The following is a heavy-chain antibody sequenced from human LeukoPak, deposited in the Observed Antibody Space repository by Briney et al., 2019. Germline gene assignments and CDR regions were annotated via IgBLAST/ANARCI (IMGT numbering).Heavy chain of an antibody. Sequence: GGSLRLSCAASGFTFTSYTMNLVRQAPGRGLEWISYIMRTADVTSYADSVEGRFTISRDDAKNSLYLQMNSLRAEDTAVYYCVRDWTYAFDLWGQGTMVTVSS. V-gene: IGHV3-48*01. J-gene: IGHJ3*01. CDR1: GFTFTSYT. CDR2: IMRTADVT. CDR3: VRDWTYAFDL. D-gene: IGHD3/OR15-3a*01.